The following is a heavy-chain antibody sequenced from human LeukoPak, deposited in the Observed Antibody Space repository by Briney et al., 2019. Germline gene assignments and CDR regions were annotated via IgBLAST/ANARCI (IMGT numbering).Heavy chain of an antibody. CDR1: GFTFSSYA. CDR3: AKDPPYYDSSGYWDY. CDR2: ISGSGGST. J-gene: IGHJ4*02. D-gene: IGHD3-22*01. V-gene: IGHV3-23*01. Sequence: PGGSLRLSCAASGFTFSSYAMSWVRQAPGKGLEWVAAISGSGGSTYYADSVKGRFTISRDNSKNTLYLQMNSLRAEDTAVYYCAKDPPYYDSSGYWDYWGQGTLVTVSS.